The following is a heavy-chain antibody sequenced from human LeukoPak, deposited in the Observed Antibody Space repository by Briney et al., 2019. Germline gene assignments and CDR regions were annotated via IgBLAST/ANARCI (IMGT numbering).Heavy chain of an antibody. V-gene: IGHV4-34*01. CDR2: INHSGST. CDR1: GGSFSGYY. Sequence: SETLSLTCAVYGGSFSGYYWSWIRQPPGKGLEWIGEINHSGSTNYNPSLKSRVTISEDTSKNQFSLKLSSVTAADTAVYYCARGQWRFDYWGQGTLVTVSS. D-gene: IGHD6-19*01. CDR3: ARGQWRFDY. J-gene: IGHJ4*02.